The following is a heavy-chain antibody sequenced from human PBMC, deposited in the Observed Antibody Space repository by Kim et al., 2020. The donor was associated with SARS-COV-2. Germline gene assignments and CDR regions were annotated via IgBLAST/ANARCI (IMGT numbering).Heavy chain of an antibody. J-gene: IGHJ4*02. Sequence: YHPPFKSRVTISVNTSQNQCSLKLTSVTAAATAVYYCARHKRPQALGPDYWGQGTLVTVSS. V-gene: IGHV4-39*01. CDR3: ARHKRPQALGPDY.